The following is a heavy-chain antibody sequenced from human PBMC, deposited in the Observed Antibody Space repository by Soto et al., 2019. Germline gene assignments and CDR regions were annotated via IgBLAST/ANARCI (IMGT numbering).Heavy chain of an antibody. J-gene: IGHJ4*02. D-gene: IGHD6-19*01. CDR3: VGGDGWYLDY. CDR1: GFTFSSFW. Sequence: EVVLVESGGGLVQPGGSLRLSCAASGFTFSSFWMSWVRQAPGKGLEWMAIIKGDASETAYVDSVKGRFTISRDNTKNALYLQMNSLRADDTAVYYCVGGDGWYLDYWGQGALLTVSS. CDR2: IKGDASET. V-gene: IGHV3-7*01.